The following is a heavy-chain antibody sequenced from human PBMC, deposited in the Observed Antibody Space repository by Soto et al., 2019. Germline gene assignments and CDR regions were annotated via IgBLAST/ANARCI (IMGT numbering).Heavy chain of an antibody. Sequence: ASVKVSCKASGYTFTSYYMHWVRQAPGQGLEWMGIINPSGGSTSYAQKFQGRVTMTRDTSTNTVYMELSSLRSEDTAVYYCAREREIMGSSSNAFDIWGQGTMVTVSS. J-gene: IGHJ3*02. V-gene: IGHV1-46*01. D-gene: IGHD6-6*01. CDR1: GYTFTSYY. CDR2: INPSGGST. CDR3: AREREIMGSSSNAFDI.